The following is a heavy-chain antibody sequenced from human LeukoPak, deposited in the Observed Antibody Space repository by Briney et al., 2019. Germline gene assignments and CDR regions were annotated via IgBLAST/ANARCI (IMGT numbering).Heavy chain of an antibody. V-gene: IGHV4-59*12. Sequence: PSETLSLTCTVSGGSISSYYWSWIRQPPGRGLEWIGYIYYSGSTDYNPSLKSRVTISVDTSKNQFSLKLSSVTAADTAVYYCARGEWLVLYDNWGQGTLVTVSS. D-gene: IGHD6-19*01. CDR2: IYYSGST. J-gene: IGHJ4*02. CDR1: GGSISSYY. CDR3: ARGEWLVLYDN.